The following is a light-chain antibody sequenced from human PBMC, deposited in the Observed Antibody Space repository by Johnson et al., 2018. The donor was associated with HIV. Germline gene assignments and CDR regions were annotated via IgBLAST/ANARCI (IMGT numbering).Light chain of an antibody. CDR1: SSNIGNNY. Sequence: QSLLTQPPSVSAAPGQKVTISCSGSSSNIGNNYVSWYQQLPGTAPKLLIYDNNKRPSGIPARFSGSKSATSATLDITGLQTGDEADYYCGTWDGSLSVYVFGAGTEVTVL. V-gene: IGLV1-51*01. CDR3: GTWDGSLSVYV. J-gene: IGLJ1*01. CDR2: DNN.